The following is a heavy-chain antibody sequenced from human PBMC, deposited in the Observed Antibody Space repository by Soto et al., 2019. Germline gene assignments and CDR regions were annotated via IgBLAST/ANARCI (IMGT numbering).Heavy chain of an antibody. V-gene: IGHV1-69*08. CDR3: ARGAYDPPYYYFYMYV. CDR1: GGTFSNFI. Sequence: QVQLVQSGAEVKKPGSSVRVSCKASGGTFSNFILTWVRQAPGQGLEWMGRIIPILGTITYAQKFQGRVTITADKSSSTAYMELGSLRSEDTAVYYCARGAYDPPYYYFYMYVWGKGTTVTVSS. J-gene: IGHJ6*03. CDR2: IIPILGTI. D-gene: IGHD5-12*01.